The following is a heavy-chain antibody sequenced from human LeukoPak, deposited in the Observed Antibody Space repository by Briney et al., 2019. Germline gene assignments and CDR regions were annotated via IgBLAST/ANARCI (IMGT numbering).Heavy chain of an antibody. D-gene: IGHD2-2*01. V-gene: IGHV3-21*01. CDR2: ISSSSSYI. J-gene: IGHJ4*02. Sequence: GRSLRPSCAASGFTFSSYSMNWVRQAPGKGLEWVSSISSSSSYIYYADSVKGRFTISRDNAKNSLYLQMNSLRAEDTAVYYCAVTRFSCSSTSCYGVSGMWGQGTLVTVSS. CDR3: AVTRFSCSSTSCYGVSGM. CDR1: GFTFSSYS.